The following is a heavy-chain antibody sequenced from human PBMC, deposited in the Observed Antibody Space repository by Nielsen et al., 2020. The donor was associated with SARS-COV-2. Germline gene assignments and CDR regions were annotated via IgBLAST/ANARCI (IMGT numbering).Heavy chain of an antibody. D-gene: IGHD6-13*01. CDR2: IYYSGST. CDR3: ASPPIAAAKNWFDP. CDR1: GGSISSYY. Sequence: SETLSLTCTVSGGSISSYYWSWIRQPPGKGLEWIGYIYYSGSTNYNPSLKSRVTISVDTSKNQFSLKLSSVTAADTAVYYCASPPIAAAKNWFDPWGQGTLVTVSS. V-gene: IGHV4-59*01. J-gene: IGHJ5*02.